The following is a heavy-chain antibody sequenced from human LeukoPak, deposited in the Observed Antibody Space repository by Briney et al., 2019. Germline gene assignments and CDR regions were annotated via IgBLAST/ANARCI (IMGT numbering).Heavy chain of an antibody. CDR2: ISGSGGST. J-gene: IGHJ6*03. CDR1: GFTFSSYA. D-gene: IGHD6-19*01. CDR3: AKAGRSGSYYYYMDV. Sequence: GGSLRLSCAASGFTFSSYAMSWVRQAPGKGLGWVSAISGSGGSTYYADSVKGRFTISRDNSKNTLYLQMNSLRAEDTAVYYCAKAGRSGSYYYYMDVWGKGATVTVSS. V-gene: IGHV3-23*01.